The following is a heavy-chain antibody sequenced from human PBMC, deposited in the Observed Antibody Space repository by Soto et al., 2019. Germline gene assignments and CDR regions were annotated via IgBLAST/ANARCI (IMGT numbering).Heavy chain of an antibody. D-gene: IGHD3-22*01. CDR1: SRYW. CDR3: ARQGDSSGYYSGFDAFDI. J-gene: IGHJ3*02. Sequence: SRYWWRWNRQPPGKGLEWIGYIYYSGSTNYNPSLKSRVTISVDTSKNQFSLKLSSVTAADTAVYYCARQGDSSGYYSGFDAFDIWGQGTMVTVS. CDR2: IYYSGST. V-gene: IGHV4-59*08.